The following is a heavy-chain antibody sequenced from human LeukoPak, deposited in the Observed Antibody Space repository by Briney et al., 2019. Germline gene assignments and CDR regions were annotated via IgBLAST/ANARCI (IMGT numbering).Heavy chain of an antibody. Sequence: QPGGSLRLSCAASGFTFTFYAIHWVRQAPGKGLEWVALISYDGSSKYYADSVKGRFTISRDNSKNTLYLQMNSLTTEDTAVYYCARDPAATGDYFDYWGQGTLVTVSS. V-gene: IGHV3-30*04. CDR1: GFTFTFYA. D-gene: IGHD6-13*01. CDR3: ARDPAATGDYFDY. J-gene: IGHJ4*02. CDR2: ISYDGSSK.